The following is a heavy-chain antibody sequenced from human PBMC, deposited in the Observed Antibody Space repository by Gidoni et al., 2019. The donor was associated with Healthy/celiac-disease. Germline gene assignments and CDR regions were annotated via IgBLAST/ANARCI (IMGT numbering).Heavy chain of an antibody. CDR1: GGSFSGYY. CDR3: ARGTAYYDYVWGSYRLYYFDY. CDR2: INHSGST. D-gene: IGHD3-16*02. Sequence: QVQLQQWGAGLLKPSETLSLTCAVYGGSFSGYYWSWIRQPPGKGLEWIGEINHSGSTNYNPSLKSRVTISVDTSKNQFSLKLSSVTAADTAVYYCARGTAYYDYVWGSYRLYYFDYWGQGTLVTVSS. V-gene: IGHV4-34*01. J-gene: IGHJ4*02.